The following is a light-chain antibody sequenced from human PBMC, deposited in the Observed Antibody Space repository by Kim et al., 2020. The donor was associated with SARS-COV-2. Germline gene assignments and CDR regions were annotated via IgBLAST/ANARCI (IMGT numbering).Light chain of an antibody. CDR1: SGNSSYI. CDR3: ETWDSNTRV. CDR2: LEGSGSY. V-gene: IGLV4-60*03. J-gene: IGLJ3*02. Sequence: SVQLTCTLSSGNSSYIIAWHQQQPGKAPRYLMKLEGSGSYNKGSGVPDRFAGSSSGADRYLTISNLQSEDEADYYCETWDSNTRVFGGGTQLTVL.